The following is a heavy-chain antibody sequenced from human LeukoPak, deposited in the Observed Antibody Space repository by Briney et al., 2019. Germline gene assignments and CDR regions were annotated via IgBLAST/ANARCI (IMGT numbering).Heavy chain of an antibody. CDR2: ISWDGGST. V-gene: IGHV3-43D*03. CDR3: AKGYYYYMDV. J-gene: IGHJ6*03. CDR1: GFTFSSYA. Sequence: GGSLRLSCAASGFTFSSYAMHWVRHAPGKGLEWVSLISWDGGSTYYADSVKGRFTISRDNSKNSLYLQMNSLRAEDTALYYCAKGYYYYMDVWGKGTTVTVSS.